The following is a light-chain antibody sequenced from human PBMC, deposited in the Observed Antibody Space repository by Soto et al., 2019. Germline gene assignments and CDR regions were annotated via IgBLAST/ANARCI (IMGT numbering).Light chain of an antibody. CDR3: SSYTSSSTLV. J-gene: IGLJ2*01. V-gene: IGLV2-14*01. CDR1: SSDVGGYNY. CDR2: DVS. Sequence: QSALTQPASVSGSPGHSITISCTGTSSDVGGYNYVSWYQQHPGKAPKLMIYDVSNRPSGVSNRFSGSKSGNTASLTISGLQAEDEAEYYCSSYTSSSTLVFGGGTQLTVL.